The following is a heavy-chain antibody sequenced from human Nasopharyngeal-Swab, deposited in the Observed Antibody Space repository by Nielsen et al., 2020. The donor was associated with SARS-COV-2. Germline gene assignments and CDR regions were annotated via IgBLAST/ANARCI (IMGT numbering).Heavy chain of an antibody. V-gene: IGHV3-7*03. CDR3: ARGTQLRYFDWLDY. D-gene: IGHD3-9*01. CDR1: GFTLSSYW. J-gene: IGHJ4*02. Sequence: GESLKISCAASGFTLSSYWMSWVRQAPGKGLEWVANIKQDGSEKYYVDSVKGRFTISRDNAKNSLYLQMNSLRAEDTAVYYCARGTQLRYFDWLDYWGQGTLVTVS. CDR2: IKQDGSEK.